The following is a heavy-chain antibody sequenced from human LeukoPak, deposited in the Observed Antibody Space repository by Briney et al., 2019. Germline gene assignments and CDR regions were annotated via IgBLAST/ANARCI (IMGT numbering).Heavy chain of an antibody. Sequence: KTSETLSLTCTVSGGSISSYYWSWIRQPPGKGLEWIGYIYYSGSTNYNPSLKSRVTISVDTSKNQFSLKLSSVTAADTAVYYCARARLAAAGPFDYWGQGTLVTVSS. CDR2: IYYSGST. V-gene: IGHV4-59*01. J-gene: IGHJ4*02. CDR1: GGSISSYY. CDR3: ARARLAAAGPFDY. D-gene: IGHD6-13*01.